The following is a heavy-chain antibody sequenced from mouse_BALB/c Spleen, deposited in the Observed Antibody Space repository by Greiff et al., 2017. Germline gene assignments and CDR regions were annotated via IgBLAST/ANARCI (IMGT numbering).Heavy chain of an antibody. CDR3: VREYGNAMDY. CDR1: GFTFNTYA. CDR2: IRSKSNNYAT. V-gene: IGHV10-3*03. Sequence: EVHLVESGGGLVQPKGSLKLSCAASGFTFNTYAMHWVCQAPGKGLEWVARIRSKSNNYATYYADSVKDRFTISRDDSQSMLYLQMNNLKTEDTAMYYCVREYGNAMDYWGQGTSVTVSS. D-gene: IGHD2-10*02. J-gene: IGHJ4*01.